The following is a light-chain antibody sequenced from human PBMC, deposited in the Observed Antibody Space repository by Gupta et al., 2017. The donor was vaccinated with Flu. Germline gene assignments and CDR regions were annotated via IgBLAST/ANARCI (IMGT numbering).Light chain of an antibody. V-gene: IGKV1-16*01. CDR2: DGS. Sequence: IQTTQSPSSLSASVGDRVTITCRASQDIRRGLTWFQQKPGEAPKSLIYDGSSLQTGVPSRFSGSGSGTEFTLTISGLQPEDFATFYCQQDGSYPYTFGQGTKLEIK. CDR1: QDIRRG. CDR3: QQDGSYPYT. J-gene: IGKJ2*01.